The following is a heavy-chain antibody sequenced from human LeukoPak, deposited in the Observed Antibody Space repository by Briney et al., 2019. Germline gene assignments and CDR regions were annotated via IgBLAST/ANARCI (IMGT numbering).Heavy chain of an antibody. Sequence: AGGSLRLSCAASGFTLNTYTMNWVRQAPGKGLEWVAFIRYDESNKYYADSVKGRFTISRDNSKNTLYLQMNRLRAEDTAVYYCAKDREYYYDSSDLDYWGQGTLVTVSS. CDR1: GFTLNTYT. D-gene: IGHD3-22*01. CDR3: AKDREYYYDSSDLDY. J-gene: IGHJ4*02. CDR2: IRYDESNK. V-gene: IGHV3-30*02.